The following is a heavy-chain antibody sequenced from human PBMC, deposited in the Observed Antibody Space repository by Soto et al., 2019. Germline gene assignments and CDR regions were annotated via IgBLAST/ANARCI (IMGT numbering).Heavy chain of an antibody. Sequence: GSLRLSCAASGFTFSSYGMHWVRHAPGKGLEWVAVIWYDGSNKYYADSVKGRFTISRDNSKNTLYLQMNSLRAEDTAVYYCARDATIYYDSSGYIDYWGQGTLVTVSS. CDR2: IWYDGSNK. CDR3: ARDATIYYDSSGYIDY. V-gene: IGHV3-33*01. J-gene: IGHJ4*02. CDR1: GFTFSSYG. D-gene: IGHD3-22*01.